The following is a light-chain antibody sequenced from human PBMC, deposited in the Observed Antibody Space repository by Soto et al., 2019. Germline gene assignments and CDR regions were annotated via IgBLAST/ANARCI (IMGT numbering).Light chain of an antibody. Sequence: DIQMTQSPSSLSASVGDRVTITCRASQNINNYLNWYQQKPGKAPKLMIYAASTLQRGVPSRFSGSGSGTDFTLTISSLQPEDFATYYCQQSYSSPYTFGLGTKVQIK. J-gene: IGKJ2*01. CDR3: QQSYSSPYT. V-gene: IGKV1-39*01. CDR1: QNINNY. CDR2: AAS.